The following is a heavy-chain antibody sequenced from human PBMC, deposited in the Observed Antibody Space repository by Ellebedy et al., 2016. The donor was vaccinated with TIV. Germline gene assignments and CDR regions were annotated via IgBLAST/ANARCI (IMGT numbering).Heavy chain of an antibody. CDR1: GGTFSSYA. D-gene: IGHD2-2*01. V-gene: IGHV1-69*13. CDR3: ARGELVSSYYGMDV. Sequence: ASVKVSCKASGGTFSSYAISWVRQAPGQGLEWMGGIIPIFGTANYAQKFQGRVTITADESTSTAYMELSSLRSDDTAVYYCARGELVSSYYGMDVWGQGTTVTVSS. CDR2: IIPIFGTA. J-gene: IGHJ6*02.